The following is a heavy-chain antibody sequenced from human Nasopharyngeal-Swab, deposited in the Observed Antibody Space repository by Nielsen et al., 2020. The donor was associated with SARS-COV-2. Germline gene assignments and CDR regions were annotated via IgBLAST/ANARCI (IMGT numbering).Heavy chain of an antibody. CDR1: GFTLSDTY. D-gene: IGHD6-19*01. CDR3: AGGNQWLSFDL. J-gene: IGHJ4*02. V-gene: IGHV3-11*04. CDR2: ISSSGRHI. Sequence: GESLKIACTGSGFTLSDTYMSWIRKDPGKGLEWVAYISSSGRHIYYADSVKGRFTISRDNAKNSLFLHMDSLRVEDTALYYCAGGNQWLSFDLWGQGTLVTVSS.